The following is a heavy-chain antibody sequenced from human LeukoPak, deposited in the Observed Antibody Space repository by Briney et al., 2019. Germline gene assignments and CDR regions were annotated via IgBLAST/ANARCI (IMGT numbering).Heavy chain of an antibody. CDR1: GGSISSSSYY. V-gene: IGHV4-39*01. Sequence: SETLSLTCTVSGGSISSSSYYWGWIRQPPGKGLEWIGSIYYGGSTYYNPSLKSRVTISVDTSKKQFSLKLSSVTAADTAVYYCARRSLESPPSDDYWGQGTLVTVSS. J-gene: IGHJ4*02. CDR3: ARRSLESPPSDDY. CDR2: IYYGGST. D-gene: IGHD2-15*01.